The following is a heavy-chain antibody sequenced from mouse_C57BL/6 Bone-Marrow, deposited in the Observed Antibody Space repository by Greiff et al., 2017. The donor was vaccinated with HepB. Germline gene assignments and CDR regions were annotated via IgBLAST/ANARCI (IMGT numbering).Heavy chain of an antibody. CDR3: ARSGGYPHYYAMDY. Sequence: QVQLQQSGAELVRPGTSVKVSCKASGYAFTNYLIEWVKQRPGQGLEWIGVINPGSGGTNYNEKFKGKATLTADKSSSTAYMQLSSLTSEDSAVYFCARSGGYPHYYAMDYWGQGTSVTVSS. CDR2: INPGSGGT. J-gene: IGHJ4*01. D-gene: IGHD2-2*01. V-gene: IGHV1-54*01. CDR1: GYAFTNYL.